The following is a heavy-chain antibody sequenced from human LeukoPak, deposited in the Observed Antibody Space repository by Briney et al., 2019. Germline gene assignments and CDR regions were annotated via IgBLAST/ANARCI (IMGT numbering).Heavy chain of an antibody. Sequence: GGSLRLSCAASGFNFTNYNMNWVRQAPGKGLEWVSSIHSSSGSIYYADSVKGRFTISRDNAKNSLYLQMNSLRAEDTAVYYCARDLAWDAFDIWGQGTMVTVSS. J-gene: IGHJ3*02. CDR2: IHSSSGSI. CDR1: GFNFTNYN. CDR3: ARDLAWDAFDI. V-gene: IGHV3-21*01.